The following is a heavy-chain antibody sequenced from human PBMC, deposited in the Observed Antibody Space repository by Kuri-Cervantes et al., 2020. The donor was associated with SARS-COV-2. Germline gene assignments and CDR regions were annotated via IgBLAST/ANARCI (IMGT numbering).Heavy chain of an antibody. V-gene: IGHV4-59*01. CDR3: ARVDYGDYLGYYYYGMDV. D-gene: IGHD4-17*01. Sequence: SETLSLTCTVSGGSISSYYWSWIRQPPGKGLEWIGYIYYSGSTNCNPSLKSRVTISVDTSKNQFSLKLSSVTAADTAVYYCARVDYGDYLGYYYYGMDVWGQGTTVTVSS. J-gene: IGHJ6*02. CDR1: GGSISSYY. CDR2: IYYSGST.